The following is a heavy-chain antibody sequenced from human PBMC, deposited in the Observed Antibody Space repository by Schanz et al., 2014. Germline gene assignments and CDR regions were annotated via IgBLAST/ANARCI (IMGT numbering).Heavy chain of an antibody. CDR2: INPHLNIT. D-gene: IGHD3-16*01. J-gene: IGHJ5*02. Sequence: QVHLVQSGAEVKKPGASVRVSCKASGYTLTNYYMHWVRQAPGQGLEWMGMINPHLNITTYAQIFQGRVTMTRDTSTSTVYMDLSSLRSEDTAVYYCARGGGFYWFDPWGQGTLVTVSS. CDR1: GYTLTNYY. V-gene: IGHV1-46*01. CDR3: ARGGGFYWFDP.